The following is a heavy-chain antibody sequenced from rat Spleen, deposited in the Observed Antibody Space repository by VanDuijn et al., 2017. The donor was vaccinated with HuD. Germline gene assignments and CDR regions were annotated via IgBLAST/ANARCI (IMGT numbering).Heavy chain of an antibody. CDR1: GFTFSNYG. D-gene: IGHD1-2*01. CDR2: ISSGGGAT. V-gene: IGHV5S13*01. CDR3: ARHYYSFDY. J-gene: IGHJ2*01. Sequence: EVQLVETGGGLVQPGRSLKLSCAASGFTFSNYGMAWVRQGPKKGLEWVATISSGGGATYYPDSVKGRFSISRDNVKSTLYLQMDSLRSEDTATYYCARHYYSFDYWGQGVLVTVSS.